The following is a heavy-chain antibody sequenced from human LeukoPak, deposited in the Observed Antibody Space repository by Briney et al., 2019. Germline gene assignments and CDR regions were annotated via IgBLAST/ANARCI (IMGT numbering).Heavy chain of an antibody. Sequence: SETLSLTCTVSGGSISSGSYYWGWIRQPPGKGLEWIGSIYYSASTYYNPSLKSRVTISVDTSKNQFSLKLTSVAAADTAVYYCARVGATSSFDYWGQGTLVTVSS. CDR2: IYYSAST. D-gene: IGHD1-26*01. CDR3: ARVGATSSFDY. J-gene: IGHJ4*02. V-gene: IGHV4-39*01. CDR1: GGSISSGSYY.